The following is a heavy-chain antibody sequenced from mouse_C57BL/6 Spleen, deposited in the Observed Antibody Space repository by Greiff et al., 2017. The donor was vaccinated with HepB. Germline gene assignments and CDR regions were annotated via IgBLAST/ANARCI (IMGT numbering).Heavy chain of an antibody. J-gene: IGHJ3*01. V-gene: IGHV1-55*01. CDR1: GYTFTSYW. Sequence: QVHVKQPGAELVKPGASVKMSCKASGYTFTSYWITWVKQRPGQGLEWIGDIYPGSGSTNYNEKFKSKATLTVDTSSSTAYMQLSSLTSEDSAVYYCAVRGDGYYALAYWGQGTLVTVSA. CDR3: AVRGDGYYALAY. CDR2: IYPGSGST. D-gene: IGHD2-3*01.